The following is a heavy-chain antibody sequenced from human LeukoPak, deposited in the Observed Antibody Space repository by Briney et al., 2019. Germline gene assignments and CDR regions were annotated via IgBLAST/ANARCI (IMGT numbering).Heavy chain of an antibody. CDR2: INPNNGGT. V-gene: IGHV1-2*02. CDR3: ARDLTLAY. J-gene: IGHJ4*02. Sequence: ASVKVSCKASGYTFTGYYMHWVRQAPGQGLEWMGWINPNNGGTHYAQKFQGRVTMTRDTSISTAYMELSRLRSDDTAVYYCARDLTLAYWGQGTLVTVSS. CDR1: GYTFTGYY. D-gene: IGHD1-1*01.